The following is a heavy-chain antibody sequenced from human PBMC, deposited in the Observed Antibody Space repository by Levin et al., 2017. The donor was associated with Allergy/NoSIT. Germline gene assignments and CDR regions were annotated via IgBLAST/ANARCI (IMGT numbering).Heavy chain of an antibody. CDR2: SYYSGTS. CDR1: GDSISSSTYY. D-gene: IGHD6-13*01. J-gene: IGHJ3*02. Sequence: SETLSLTCTVSGDSISSSTYYWGWIRQPPGKGLEWIGSSYYSGTSYYNPSLKSRVTISVGTSKNQFSLKLSSVTAADTALYYCAREYSSSSGKAFDIWGQGTMVTVSS. V-gene: IGHV4-39*02. CDR3: AREYSSSSGKAFDI.